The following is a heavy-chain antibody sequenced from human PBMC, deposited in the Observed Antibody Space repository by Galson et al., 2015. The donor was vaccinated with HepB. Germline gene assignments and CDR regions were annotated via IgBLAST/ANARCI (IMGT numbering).Heavy chain of an antibody. Sequence: CAISGDSVSSNSAAWNWIRQSPSRGLEWLGRTYYRSKWYNNYAVSVKSRITINPDTTKNQFSLQLNSVTPEDTAVYYCARVSRENYYDSSGYYSSFDAFDIWGQGTMVTVSS. J-gene: IGHJ3*02. CDR2: TYYRSKWYN. V-gene: IGHV6-1*01. CDR1: GDSVSSNSAA. CDR3: ARVSRENYYDSSGYYSSFDAFDI. D-gene: IGHD3-22*01.